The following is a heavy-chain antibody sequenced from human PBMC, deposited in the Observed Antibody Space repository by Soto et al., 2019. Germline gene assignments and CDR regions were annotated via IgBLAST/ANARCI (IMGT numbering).Heavy chain of an antibody. V-gene: IGHV1-18*01. J-gene: IGHJ5*02. CDR2: ISAYNGNT. CDR3: ARDLPGIAVAYDP. CDR1: GYTFTSYG. D-gene: IGHD6-19*01. Sequence: ASVKVSCKASGYTFTSYGISWVRQAPGQGLEWMGWISAYNGNTNYAQKFQGRVTITADESTSTAYMELSSLRSEDTAVYYCARDLPGIAVAYDPWGQGTLVTVSS.